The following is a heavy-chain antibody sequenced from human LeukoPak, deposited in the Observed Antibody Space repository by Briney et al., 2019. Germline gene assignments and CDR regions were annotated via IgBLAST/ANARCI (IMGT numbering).Heavy chain of an antibody. CDR1: GFSLRNFA. CDR3: AKSRINVLLWFGESSEFDP. Sequence: GGSLRLSCAAPGFSLRNFAMNWVRQAPGKGLEWVSAISGSGGSTYYADSVKGRFTISRDNSKNTLYLQMNSLRAEDTAVYYCAKSRINVLLWFGESSEFDPWGRGTLVTVSS. V-gene: IGHV3-23*01. D-gene: IGHD3-10*01. J-gene: IGHJ5*02. CDR2: ISGSGGST.